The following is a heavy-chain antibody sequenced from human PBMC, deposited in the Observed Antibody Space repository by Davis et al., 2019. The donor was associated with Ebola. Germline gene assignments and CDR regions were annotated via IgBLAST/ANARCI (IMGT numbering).Heavy chain of an antibody. CDR3: AKDRRPLLWFGELLYPRHDAFDI. CDR1: GFTFSSYA. V-gene: IGHV3-23*01. CDR2: ISGSGGST. J-gene: IGHJ3*02. Sequence: GGSLRPSCAASGFTFSSYAMSWVRQAPGKGLEWVSAISGSGGSTYYADSVKGRFTISRDNSKNTLYLQMNSLRAEDTAVYYCAKDRRPLLWFGELLYPRHDAFDIWGQGTMVTVSS. D-gene: IGHD3-10*01.